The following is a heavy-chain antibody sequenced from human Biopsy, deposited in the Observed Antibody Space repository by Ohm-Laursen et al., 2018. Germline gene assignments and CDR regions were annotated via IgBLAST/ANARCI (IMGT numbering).Heavy chain of an antibody. CDR3: AADINVWNVNY. J-gene: IGHJ4*02. Sequence: ASVTASCKVSGYTLTELSMHWVRQAPGRGLEWMGGFAPENGKTIYAQKFQGRVTMTEDTSTDTAYMELSSLRSEDTAAYYCAADINVWNVNYWGQGTLVTVSS. CDR1: GYTLTELS. D-gene: IGHD1-1*01. CDR2: FAPENGKT. V-gene: IGHV1-24*01.